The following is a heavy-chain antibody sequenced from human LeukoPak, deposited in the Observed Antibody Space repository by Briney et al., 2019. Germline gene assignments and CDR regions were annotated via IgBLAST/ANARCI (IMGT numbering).Heavy chain of an antibody. CDR2: ISGNGFDT. Sequence: GGSLRLSCAASGFTFSSKSMTWVRQAPGKGLELVSAISGNGFDTFYADSVKGRFTISRDNSRNTVYLQMNSLRAEDTAVYYCAKDSRSLAAAGEVDFWGQGTLVTVSS. CDR3: AKDSRSLAAAGEVDF. D-gene: IGHD6-13*01. V-gene: IGHV3-23*01. J-gene: IGHJ4*02. CDR1: GFTFSSKS.